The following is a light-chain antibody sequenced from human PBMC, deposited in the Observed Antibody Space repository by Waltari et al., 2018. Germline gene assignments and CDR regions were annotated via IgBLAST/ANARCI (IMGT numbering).Light chain of an antibody. V-gene: IGLV2-23*01. J-gene: IGLJ1*01. CDR1: SRYVGGFNL. Sequence: SALTQPATVSGSPGPSITLSCTGTSRYVGGFNLSSWYQQHPGKPPKLMIYEGSKRPSGVSNRFSGSKSGNTASLTISGLQAEDEADYYCCSYAGSSTYVFGTGTKVTVL. CDR3: CSYAGSSTYV. CDR2: EGS.